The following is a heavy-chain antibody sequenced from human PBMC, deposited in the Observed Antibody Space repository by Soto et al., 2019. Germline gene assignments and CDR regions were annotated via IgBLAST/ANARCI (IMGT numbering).Heavy chain of an antibody. J-gene: IGHJ4*02. D-gene: IGHD3-22*01. V-gene: IGHV1-69*01. CDR3: ARVLRYYYDSSGYYTGFDY. Sequence: QVQLVQSGAEVKKPGSSVKVSCKASGGTFSSYAISWVRQAPGQGLEWMGGTIPIFGTANYAQKFQGRVTITADESTSTAYMELSSLRSEDTAVYYCARVLRYYYDSSGYYTGFDYWGQGTLVTVSS. CDR2: TIPIFGTA. CDR1: GGTFSSYA.